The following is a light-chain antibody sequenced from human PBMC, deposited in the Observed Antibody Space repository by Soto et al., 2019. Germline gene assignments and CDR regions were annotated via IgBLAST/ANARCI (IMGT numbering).Light chain of an antibody. V-gene: IGKV1-33*01. CDR1: QDISNY. J-gene: IGKJ4*01. CDR2: DAS. CDR3: QQYDNLLPLT. Sequence: DIQMTQSPSSLSASVGDRVTITCQARQDISNYLNWYQQKPGKAPKLLIYDASNLETGVPSRFSGSGSGTDFTFTISSLQPEDIATYYCQQYDNLLPLTFGGGTKVDIK.